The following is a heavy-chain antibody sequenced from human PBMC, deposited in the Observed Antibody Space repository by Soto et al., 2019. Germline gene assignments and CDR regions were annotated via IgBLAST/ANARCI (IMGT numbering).Heavy chain of an antibody. J-gene: IGHJ4*02. D-gene: IGHD6-19*01. CDR2: IPYSGNT. CDR3: ARPFAAQTVAGFDS. V-gene: IGHV4-39*01. Sequence: QLQLQESGPGLVKPSETLTLTCTVSGGSLSSGSYYWGWIRQPPGKGLEWIGSIPYSGNTYYNPSLKTRVTLSVAASNNEFSLKLSSVTAADTAVYYCARPFAAQTVAGFDSWGQGTLVTVSS. CDR1: GGSLSSGSYY.